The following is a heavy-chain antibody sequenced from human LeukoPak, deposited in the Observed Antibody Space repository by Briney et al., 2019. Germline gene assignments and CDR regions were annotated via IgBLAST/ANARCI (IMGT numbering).Heavy chain of an antibody. Sequence: SETLSLTCAVYGGSFRGYYWSWIRQPPGKGREWIGEINHSGSTNYNPSLKSRVTISVDTSKNQFSFKLSSVTAADTAVYYCARGGFIVVVVGATHTYNWFDPWGQGTLVTVSS. D-gene: IGHD2-15*01. J-gene: IGHJ5*02. CDR2: INHSGST. CDR3: ARGGFIVVVVGATHTYNWFDP. V-gene: IGHV4-34*01. CDR1: GGSFRGYY.